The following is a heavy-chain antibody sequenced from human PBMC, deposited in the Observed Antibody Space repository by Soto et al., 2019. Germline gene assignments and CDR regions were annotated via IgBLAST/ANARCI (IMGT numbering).Heavy chain of an antibody. V-gene: IGHV3-33*01. Sequence: QVQLVESGGGVVQPGRSLRLSCEASGFTFSNYGMHWVRQAPGKGLEWVAVIWNDGSSRYYADSVKGRFTVSRDNSKNTLFVQMKNVRDEDTAVYFCARPERVAAIGAALDCWGQGTLVTVSS. CDR1: GFTFSNYG. D-gene: IGHD2-21*01. CDR2: IWNDGSSR. J-gene: IGHJ4*02. CDR3: ARPERVAAIGAALDC.